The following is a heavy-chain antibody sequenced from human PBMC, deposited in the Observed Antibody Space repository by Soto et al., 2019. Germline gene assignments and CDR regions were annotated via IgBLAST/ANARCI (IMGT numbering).Heavy chain of an antibody. J-gene: IGHJ3*02. Sequence: GGSLRLSCAASGFTFSSYAMHWVRQAPGKGLEWVAVIFHDGTDEYYADSVKGRLTVSRDNSKNALNLHMNSLKPEDTAVYYCATAYTYGPDAFDIWGQGTMVTVSS. CDR3: ATAYTYGPDAFDI. D-gene: IGHD5-18*01. CDR1: GFTFSSYA. CDR2: IFHDGTDE. V-gene: IGHV3-30-3*01.